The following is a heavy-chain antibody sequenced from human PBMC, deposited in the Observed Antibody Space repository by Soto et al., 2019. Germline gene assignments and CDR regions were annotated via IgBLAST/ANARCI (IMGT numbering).Heavy chain of an antibody. D-gene: IGHD3-9*01. CDR1: GYTFSNFG. V-gene: IGHV1-18*01. J-gene: IGHJ4*02. Sequence: QVQLVQSGAEVKKPGASVKVSCKASGYTFSNFGISWVRQAPGQGLEWLGWISTDNGNTKYAQSLQGRVTVTPDTATTTAYMELRSLRSDDTAVYYCTRDAKYYDILTGYFVNDYWGQGTLVTVSS. CDR2: ISTDNGNT. CDR3: TRDAKYYDILTGYFVNDY.